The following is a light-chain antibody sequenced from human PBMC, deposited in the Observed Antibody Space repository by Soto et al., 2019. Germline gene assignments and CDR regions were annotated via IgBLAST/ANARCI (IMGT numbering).Light chain of an antibody. Sequence: EKVMTQSQATLSVSPGERATLSCRASQNVKTRLAWYQQKPGQAPRLLIYDAFTMATGIPARFSGSASGTEFTLTISSLQSEDFAVYYCQQYDEWPLTFGGGTKVEIK. CDR2: DAF. CDR1: QNVKTR. CDR3: QQYDEWPLT. J-gene: IGKJ4*01. V-gene: IGKV3-15*01.